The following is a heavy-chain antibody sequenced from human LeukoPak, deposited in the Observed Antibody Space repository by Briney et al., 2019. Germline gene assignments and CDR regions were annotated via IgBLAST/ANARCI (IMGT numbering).Heavy chain of an antibody. Sequence: GSSVKVSCKASGGTFSSYAISWVRQAPGQGLEWMGGIIPISGTANYAQKFQGRVTITTDESTSTAYMELSSLRSEDTAVYYCARAKGWFGELLYYMDVWGKGTTVTVSS. CDR3: ARAKGWFGELLYYMDV. J-gene: IGHJ6*03. V-gene: IGHV1-69*05. CDR1: GGTFSSYA. CDR2: IIPISGTA. D-gene: IGHD3-10*01.